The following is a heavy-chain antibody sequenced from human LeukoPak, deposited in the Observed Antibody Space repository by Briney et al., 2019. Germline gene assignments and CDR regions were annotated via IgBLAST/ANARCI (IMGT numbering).Heavy chain of an antibody. V-gene: IGHV4-34*01. Sequence: PSETLSLTCAVYGGSFSGYYWSWIRQPPGKGLEWIGEINHSGSTYYNPSPKSRVTMSLDRSKNQFSLNLSSVTAADTAVYYCARDRGGYGSYYYMDVWGKGTTVTVPS. D-gene: IGHD3-10*01. CDR2: INHSGST. CDR1: GGSFSGYY. J-gene: IGHJ6*03. CDR3: ARDRGGYGSYYYMDV.